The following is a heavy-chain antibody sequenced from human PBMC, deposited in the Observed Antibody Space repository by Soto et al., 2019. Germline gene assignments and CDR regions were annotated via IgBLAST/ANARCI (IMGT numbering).Heavy chain of an antibody. CDR3: AKDYRDIVVVTATPTLDY. V-gene: IGHV1-69*13. CDR1: GGTFSSYA. Sequence: ASVKVSCKASGGTFSSYAISWVRQAPGQGLEWMGGIIPIFGTANYAQKFQGRVTITADESTSTAYMEPSSLRAEDTAVYYCAKDYRDIVVVTATPTLDYWGQGTLVTVSS. J-gene: IGHJ4*02. CDR2: IIPIFGTA. D-gene: IGHD2-21*02.